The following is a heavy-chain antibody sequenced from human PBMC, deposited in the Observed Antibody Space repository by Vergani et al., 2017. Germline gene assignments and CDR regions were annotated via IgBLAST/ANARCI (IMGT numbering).Heavy chain of an antibody. J-gene: IGHJ4*02. Sequence: EVQLVESGGGLVQPGGSLRLSCAASGFTFSSYSMNWVRQAPGKGLEWVSYISSSSSTIYYADSVKGRFTISRDNAKNSLYLQMNSLRDEDTAVYYCAKPREYYYDSSGYAYWGQGTLVTVSS. V-gene: IGHV3-48*02. CDR1: GFTFSSYS. D-gene: IGHD3-22*01. CDR2: ISSSSSTI. CDR3: AKPREYYYDSSGYAY.